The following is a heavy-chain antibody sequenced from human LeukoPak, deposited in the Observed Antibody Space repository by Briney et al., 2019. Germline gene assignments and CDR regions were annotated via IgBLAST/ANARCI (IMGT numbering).Heavy chain of an antibody. Sequence: PGASPRLSCAASGFTSSSYAMTSVRQPPGKGLGWVSTISGSGGRTYYADSVKGGFTISRDDSKNTLYLQMNSLRAEDTAVYYCAKVRTMMAVAFDIWGQGTMVTVSS. V-gene: IGHV3-23*01. CDR2: ISGSGGRT. CDR1: GFTSSSYA. D-gene: IGHD3-22*01. J-gene: IGHJ3*02. CDR3: AKVRTMMAVAFDI.